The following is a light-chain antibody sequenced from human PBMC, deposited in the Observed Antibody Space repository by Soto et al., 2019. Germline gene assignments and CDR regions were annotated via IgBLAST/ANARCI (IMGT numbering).Light chain of an antibody. CDR2: DVD. V-gene: IGLV2-14*03. CDR3: SSFTTSSHVL. Sequence: QSALTQPASMSGSPGQSITISCTGTSSDVGAYDSVSWYQQHPGKAPKLILYDVDTRPSRISDRFSGSKSGNTISLTISGLQAEDEADYYCSSFTTSSHVLFGGGTKLTVL. J-gene: IGLJ2*01. CDR1: SSDVGAYDS.